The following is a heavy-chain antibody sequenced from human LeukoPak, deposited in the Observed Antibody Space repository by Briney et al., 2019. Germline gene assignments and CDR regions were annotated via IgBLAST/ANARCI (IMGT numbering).Heavy chain of an antibody. V-gene: IGHV4-31*03. D-gene: IGHD3-22*01. Sequence: PSETLSITCTVSGGSITSGAYFWSWIRPHPGKGLDWIGFIYYSGTTYFDPSLESRVIISVDTSKNQFSLKLSSVTAADTAVYYCAREAYDSSGHRYFQHWGQGTLVTVSS. CDR2: IYYSGTT. CDR1: GGSITSGAYF. J-gene: IGHJ1*01. CDR3: AREAYDSSGHRYFQH.